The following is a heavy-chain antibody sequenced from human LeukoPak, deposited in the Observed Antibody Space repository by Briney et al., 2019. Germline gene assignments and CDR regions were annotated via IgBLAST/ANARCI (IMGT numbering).Heavy chain of an antibody. CDR2: ISYSGST. CDR3: ARIIRFSSGWYFDY. D-gene: IGHD6-19*01. Sequence: SETLSLTCTVSGGSMSTYYWSWIRQPPGKGLEWFGYISYSGSTNYNPSLKSRVTISVDTSKNQFSLKLTSVTAADAAVYYCARIIRFSSGWYFDYWGQGTLVTVSS. J-gene: IGHJ4*02. CDR1: GGSMSTYY. V-gene: IGHV4-59*01.